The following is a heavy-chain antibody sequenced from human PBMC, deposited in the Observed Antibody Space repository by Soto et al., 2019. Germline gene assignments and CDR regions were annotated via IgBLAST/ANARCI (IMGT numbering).Heavy chain of an antibody. Sequence: ASVKVSCKASGYTFTSYGISWVRQAPGQGLEWMGWISAYNGNTNYAQKLQGRVTMTTDTSTSIAYMELRSLRSDGTAVYYCARDPYYYGSGSYYNPYYYYGMDVWGRGNTVTVSS. CDR2: ISAYNGNT. CDR1: GYTFTSYG. D-gene: IGHD3-10*01. CDR3: ARDPYYYGSGSYYNPYYYYGMDV. J-gene: IGHJ6*02. V-gene: IGHV1-18*01.